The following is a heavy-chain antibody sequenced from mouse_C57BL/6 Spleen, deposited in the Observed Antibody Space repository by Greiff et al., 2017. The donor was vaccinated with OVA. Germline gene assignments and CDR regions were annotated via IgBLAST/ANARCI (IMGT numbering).Heavy chain of an antibody. D-gene: IGHD2-1*01. CDR3: ARYYGNYEYYFDY. Sequence: DVKLVESGGGLVQPGGSLSLSCAASGFTFTDYYMSWVRQPPGKALEWLGFIRNKANGYTTEYSASVKGRFTISRDNSQSILYLQMNALRAEDSATYYCARYYGNYEYYFDYWGQGTTLTVSS. CDR2: IRNKANGYTT. V-gene: IGHV7-3*01. J-gene: IGHJ2*01. CDR1: GFTFTDYY.